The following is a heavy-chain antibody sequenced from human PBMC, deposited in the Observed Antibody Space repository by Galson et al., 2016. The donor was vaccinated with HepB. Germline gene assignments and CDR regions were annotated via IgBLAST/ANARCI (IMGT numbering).Heavy chain of an antibody. D-gene: IGHD6-19*01. CDR3: ARHQLAVIGVGYYYGMDV. V-gene: IGHV5-51*01. Sequence: QSGAEVKKPGESLKISCKGSGYRFNNHWIGWVRQMPGKGLGWMGIIHPGDSETRYSPSFQGQVTISADKSISTAYLQWNSLKASDSAIYYCARHQLAVIGVGYYYGMDVWG. CDR2: IHPGDSET. CDR1: GYRFNNHW. J-gene: IGHJ6*02.